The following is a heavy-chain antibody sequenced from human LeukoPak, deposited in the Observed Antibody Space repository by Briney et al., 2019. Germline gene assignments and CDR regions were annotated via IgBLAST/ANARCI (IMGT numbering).Heavy chain of an antibody. D-gene: IGHD3-16*02. J-gene: IGHJ4*02. CDR2: IYYSGNT. Sequence: SETLSLTCTVPGGSITSYYWSWIRQPPGKGLEWIGYIYYSGNTNYNPSLKSRVTISVDTSKNQFSLKLSSVTAADTAVYHCARSPSVLRLGELSSPLHYWGQGTLVTVTS. CDR3: ARSPSVLRLGELSSPLHY. V-gene: IGHV4-59*01. CDR1: GGSITSYY.